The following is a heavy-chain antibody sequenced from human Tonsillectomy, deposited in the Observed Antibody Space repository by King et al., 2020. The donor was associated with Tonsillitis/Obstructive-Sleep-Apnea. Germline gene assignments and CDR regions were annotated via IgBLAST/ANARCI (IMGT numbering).Heavy chain of an antibody. J-gene: IGHJ6*03. V-gene: IGHV3-30*04. Sequence: VQLVQSGGGVVQPGRSLRLSCAASGFTFSSYAMHWVRQAPGKGLEWVAVISYDGSNKYYADSVKGRFTISRDNSKNTLYLQMNSLRAEDTAVYYCARDLDIVVVPAAVGYMDVWGKGTTVTVSS. CDR1: GFTFSSYA. D-gene: IGHD2-2*03. CDR2: ISYDGSNK. CDR3: ARDLDIVVVPAAVGYMDV.